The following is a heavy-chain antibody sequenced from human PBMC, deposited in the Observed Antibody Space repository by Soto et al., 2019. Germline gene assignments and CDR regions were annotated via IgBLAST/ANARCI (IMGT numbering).Heavy chain of an antibody. CDR2: ISAYNGNT. CDR3: ASSSANGFYYGMDV. D-gene: IGHD2-2*01. J-gene: IGHJ6*02. CDR1: GYTFTSYG. V-gene: IGHV1-18*01. Sequence: GASVKVSCKASGYTFTSYGISWVRQAPGQGLEWMGWISAYNGNTNYAQKLQGRVTMTTDTSTSTAYMELRSLRSDDTAVYYCASSSANGFYYGMDVWGQGTTVTVSS.